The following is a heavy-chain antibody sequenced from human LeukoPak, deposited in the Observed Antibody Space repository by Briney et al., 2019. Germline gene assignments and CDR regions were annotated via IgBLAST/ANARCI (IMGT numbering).Heavy chain of an antibody. D-gene: IGHD4-17*01. CDR1: RGSISSSIYY. CDR2: IYYSGST. Sequence: PSETLSLTCTVSRGSISSSIYYWGWIRQPPGKGLEWIGSIYYSGSTYYNPSLKSRVTTSVDTSKNQFSLRVSSVTAADTAVYYCARHSYGDYAGNYVMDVWGQGTTVTVSS. V-gene: IGHV4-39*01. J-gene: IGHJ6*02. CDR3: ARHSYGDYAGNYVMDV.